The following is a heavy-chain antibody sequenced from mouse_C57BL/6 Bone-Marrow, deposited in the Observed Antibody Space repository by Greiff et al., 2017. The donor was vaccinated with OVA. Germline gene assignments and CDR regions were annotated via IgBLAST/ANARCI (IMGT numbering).Heavy chain of an antibody. CDR3: ARVNWPYWYFDV. Sequence: QVQLQQSGAELARPGASVKMSCKASGYTFTSYTMHWVKQRPGQGLEWIGYINPSSGYTKYNQKFKDKATLTADKSSSTAYMQLSSLTSEDSAVYYCARVNWPYWYFDVWGTGTTVTVSS. CDR2: INPSSGYT. V-gene: IGHV1-4*01. CDR1: GYTFTSYT. J-gene: IGHJ1*03. D-gene: IGHD4-1*01.